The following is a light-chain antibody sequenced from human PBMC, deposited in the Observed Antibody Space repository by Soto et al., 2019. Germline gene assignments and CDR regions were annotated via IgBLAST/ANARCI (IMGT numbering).Light chain of an antibody. CDR2: DVS. Sequence: QSVLTQPASVSGSPGQSITISCNGTSSDVGGYNYVSWYQQHPGKAPKLMIYDVSNRPSGVSNRFSGSKSGNTASLTISGLQAEDEADYYCSSYTSSSTQVFGTGTKVT. CDR1: SSDVGGYNY. J-gene: IGLJ1*01. V-gene: IGLV2-14*01. CDR3: SSYTSSSTQV.